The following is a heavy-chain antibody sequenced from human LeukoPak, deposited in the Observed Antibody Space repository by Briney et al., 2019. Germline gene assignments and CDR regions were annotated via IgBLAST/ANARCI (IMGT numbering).Heavy chain of an antibody. CDR1: GGSISSYY. CDR3: ARVVGNTNFDS. J-gene: IGHJ4*02. CDR2: IYYSGST. D-gene: IGHD2-21*01. Sequence: PSETLSLTCTVSGGSISSYYWSWIRQPPGKGLEWIGYIYYSGSTNYNPSLKSRVTISVDTSKNQFSLKLSSVTAADTAIYYCARVVGNTNFDSWGQGALVTVSS. V-gene: IGHV4-59*12.